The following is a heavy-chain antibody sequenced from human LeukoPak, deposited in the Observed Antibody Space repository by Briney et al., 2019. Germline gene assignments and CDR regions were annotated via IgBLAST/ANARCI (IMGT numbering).Heavy chain of an antibody. J-gene: IGHJ4*02. Sequence: PGGSLRLSCVASGFTFSTYWMSWVRQAPGKGLEWVANINQDGSGRYHVDSVKGRNTISRDNAKNSLYLQMNSLRAEDTAVYYCARDPDYGDPGPFWDYWGQGTLVTVSS. CDR3: ARDPDYGDPGPFWDY. V-gene: IGHV3-7*01. D-gene: IGHD4-17*01. CDR2: INQDGSGR. CDR1: GFTFSTYW.